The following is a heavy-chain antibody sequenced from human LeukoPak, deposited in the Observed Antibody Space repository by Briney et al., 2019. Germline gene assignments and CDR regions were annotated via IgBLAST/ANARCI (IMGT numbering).Heavy chain of an antibody. CDR2: IIPILGIA. V-gene: IGHV1-69*04. CDR1: GGTFSSYA. Sequence: ASVKVSCKASGGTFSSYAISWVRQAPGQGLEWMGRIIPILGIANYAQKFQCRVTITADKSTSTAYMELSSLRSEDTAVYYCARMEASYYDFWSGYGYFDYWGQGTLVTVSS. CDR3: ARMEASYYDFWSGYGYFDY. D-gene: IGHD3-3*01. J-gene: IGHJ4*02.